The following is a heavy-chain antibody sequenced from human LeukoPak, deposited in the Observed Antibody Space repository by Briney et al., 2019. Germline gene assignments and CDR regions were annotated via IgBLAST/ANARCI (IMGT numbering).Heavy chain of an antibody. CDR1: GGSISSYY. D-gene: IGHD3-3*01. Sequence: HPSETLSLTCTVSGGSISSYYWSWIRQPPGKGLEWISGIGGTSGFTYYADSVKGRFTISRDNSKNTLYLQMNSLRAEDTAIYYCAKVFAIFAPRPNKWFYFDSWGQGTLVTVSS. CDR3: AKVFAIFAPRPNKWFYFDS. J-gene: IGHJ4*02. V-gene: IGHV3-23*01. CDR2: IGGTSGFT.